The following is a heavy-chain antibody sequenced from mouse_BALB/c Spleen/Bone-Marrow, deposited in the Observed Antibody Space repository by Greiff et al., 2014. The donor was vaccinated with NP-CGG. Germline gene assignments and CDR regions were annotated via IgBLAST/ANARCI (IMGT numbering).Heavy chain of an antibody. Sequence: DVQLQESGPELVKPGASVKISCKASGYTFTDYNMHWVKQNHGKSLEWIGYIYPYNSNTGYNQKFKSKATLTVDNSSSTAYMELRSLTSEDSAVYYCARGVYYDYDVWFANWGQGTLVTVSA. J-gene: IGHJ3*01. CDR2: IYPYNSNT. CDR3: ARGVYYDYDVWFAN. CDR1: GYTFTDYN. D-gene: IGHD2-4*01. V-gene: IGHV1S29*02.